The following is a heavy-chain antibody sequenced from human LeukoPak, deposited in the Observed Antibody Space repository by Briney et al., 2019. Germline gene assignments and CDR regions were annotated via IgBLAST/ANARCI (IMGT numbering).Heavy chain of an antibody. D-gene: IGHD3-9*01. CDR3: ARIVFLTGYYIDY. Sequence: GGSLRLSCAASGFTFSDYYMSWIRQAPGKGLEWVANIKQDGSEKFYVDSVKGRFTISRENAKNSLYLQMNSLRAEDTAVYYCARIVFLTGYYIDYWGQGTLVTVSS. CDR1: GFTFSDYY. V-gene: IGHV3-7*01. CDR2: IKQDGSEK. J-gene: IGHJ4*02.